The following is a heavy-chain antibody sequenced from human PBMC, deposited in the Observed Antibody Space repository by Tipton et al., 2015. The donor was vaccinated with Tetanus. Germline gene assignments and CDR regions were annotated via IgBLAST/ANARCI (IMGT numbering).Heavy chain of an antibody. D-gene: IGHD3-3*01. CDR1: GDSISGGSYY. Sequence: TLSLTCTVSGDSISGGSYYWAWIRQPPGKGLEWIGSIYESGDTYYIPSLKSRVTISVDTPKNQFSLNLNSMTATDTAVYFCARHQSGYFTPFDYWGQGTLVTVSS. J-gene: IGHJ4*02. CDR3: ARHQSGYFTPFDY. V-gene: IGHV4-39*01. CDR2: IYESGDT.